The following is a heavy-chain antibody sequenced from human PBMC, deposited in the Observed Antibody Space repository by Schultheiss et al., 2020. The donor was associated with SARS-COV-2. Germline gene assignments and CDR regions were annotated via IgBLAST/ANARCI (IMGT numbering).Heavy chain of an antibody. J-gene: IGHJ5*02. Sequence: GESLKISCAASGFTFRNYWMHWVRQIPGKGLVWVSRINSDGSASSYADSVKGRFTVSRDNAGNTLYLQMNNLRVEDTAIYYCARARAEQHLPFSWGPIPHPTTWFDPWGQGTLVTGSS. CDR1: GFTFRNYW. CDR2: INSDGSAS. V-gene: IGHV3-74*01. D-gene: IGHD6-13*01. CDR3: ARARAEQHLPFSWGPIPHPTTWFDP.